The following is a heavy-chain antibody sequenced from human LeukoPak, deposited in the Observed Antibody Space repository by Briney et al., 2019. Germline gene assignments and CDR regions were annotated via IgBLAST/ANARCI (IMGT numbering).Heavy chain of an antibody. CDR3: ARERGGDGYNLDAFDI. CDR2: INPSGGST. CDR1: GYTFTSYY. J-gene: IGHJ3*02. Sequence: ASVKVSCKASGYTFTSYYMHWVRQAPGQGLEWMGIINPSGGSTSYAQKFQGRVTMTRDTSTSTVYMELSSLRSEDTAVYYYARERGGDGYNLDAFDIWGQGTMVTVSS. V-gene: IGHV1-46*01. D-gene: IGHD5-24*01.